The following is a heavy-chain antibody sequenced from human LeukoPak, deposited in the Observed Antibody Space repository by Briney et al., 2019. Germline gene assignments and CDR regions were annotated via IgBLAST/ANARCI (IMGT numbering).Heavy chain of an antibody. CDR1: GGSTSSSNYY. CDR3: ARHSSASYYHGSGSYYNVN. D-gene: IGHD3-10*01. V-gene: IGHV4-39*01. Sequence: SETLPLTCTVSGGSTSSSNYYWGWIRQPPGKGLEWIGSVSYSGRTYYNPSLKGRVTISVDTSKHQFSLKLSSVTAADTAVYYCARHSSASYYHGSGSYYNVNWGQGTLVTVSS. J-gene: IGHJ4*02. CDR2: VSYSGRT.